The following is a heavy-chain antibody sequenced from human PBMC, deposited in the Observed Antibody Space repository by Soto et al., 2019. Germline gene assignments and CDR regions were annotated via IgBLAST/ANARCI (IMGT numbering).Heavy chain of an antibody. CDR2: ISGSGASE. D-gene: IGHD3-10*01. J-gene: IGHJ4*02. V-gene: IGHV3-48*03. CDR1: GFTFSSYE. Sequence: GGSLRLSCAASGFTFSSYEMNWVRQAPGKGLEWVSYISGSGASEYYADSVKGRFTISRDNAMNSLHLQMNSLRAEDTAVYYCAREISALWGFGIDHWGQGTLVTSPQ. CDR3: AREISALWGFGIDH.